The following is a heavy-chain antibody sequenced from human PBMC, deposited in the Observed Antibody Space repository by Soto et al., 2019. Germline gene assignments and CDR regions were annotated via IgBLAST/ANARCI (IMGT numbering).Heavy chain of an antibody. Sequence: ASVKVSCKVSGYTLTEFSMHWVRQSPGKGLEWMGVFDPEDGEAIYAPKFQGRVTLTEDTSTDTAYLELSSLTSEDTAIYYCATDDSHGNYRFEYWGQGSPVNVSS. J-gene: IGHJ4*02. D-gene: IGHD1-26*01. V-gene: IGHV1-24*01. CDR3: ATDDSHGNYRFEY. CDR1: GYTLTEFS. CDR2: FDPEDGEA.